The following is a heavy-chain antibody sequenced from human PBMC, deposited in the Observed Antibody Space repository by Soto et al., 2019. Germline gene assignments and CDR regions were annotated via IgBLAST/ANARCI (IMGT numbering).Heavy chain of an antibody. CDR1: GFTVSSNY. J-gene: IGHJ6*02. CDR3: ARRHYGMDV. CDR2: IHSGGST. Sequence: EVQLVETGGGLIQPGGSLRLSCAASGFTVSSNYMSWVRQAPGKGLEWVSVIHSGGSTYYADSVKGRFTISRDNSKNTLDLQMDSLRPEDTALYYCARRHYGMDVWGQGTTVIVSS. V-gene: IGHV3-53*02.